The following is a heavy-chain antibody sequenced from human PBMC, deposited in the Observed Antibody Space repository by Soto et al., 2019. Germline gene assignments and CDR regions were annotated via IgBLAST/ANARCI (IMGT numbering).Heavy chain of an antibody. V-gene: IGHV4-31*03. CDR1: GSSISSGGYY. J-gene: IGHJ6*02. CDR3: ARDFTDSSGPTLGMGV. D-gene: IGHD6-19*01. CDR2: IYYSGST. Sequence: ASDTLSRTCTVAGSSISSGGYYWSWISHLPGKGFEWIGYIYYSGSTYYNPSLKSRVTISVDTSKSQFSLKLSSVTAVDTAVYYCARDFTDSSGPTLGMGVWGQGTTVT.